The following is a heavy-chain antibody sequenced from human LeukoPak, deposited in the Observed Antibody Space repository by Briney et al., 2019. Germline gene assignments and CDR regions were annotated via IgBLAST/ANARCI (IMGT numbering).Heavy chain of an antibody. D-gene: IGHD6-13*01. J-gene: IGHJ2*01. V-gene: IGHV1-8*01. CDR1: GYTFTSYD. Sequence: ASVKVSRKASGYTFTSYDINWVRQATGQGLEWMGWMNPNSGNTGYAQKFQGRVTMTRNTSISTAYMELSSLRSEDTAVYYCARVCLPIAAAGTGWYFDLWGRGTLVTVSS. CDR3: ARVCLPIAAAGTGWYFDL. CDR2: MNPNSGNT.